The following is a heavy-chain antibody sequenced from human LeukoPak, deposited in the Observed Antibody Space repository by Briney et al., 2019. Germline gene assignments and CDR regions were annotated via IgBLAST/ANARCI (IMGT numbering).Heavy chain of an antibody. CDR1: GDSVSSNSAA. D-gene: IGHD2-2*01. CDR2: TYYRSKWYN. V-gene: IGHV6-1*01. Sequence: SQTLSLTCAISGDSVSSNSAAWNWIRQSPSRGLEWQGRTYYRSKWYNDYAISMKGRITINPDTSKNQFSLQMNSVTPEDTAVYYCARDSSAMFDYWGQGTLVAVSS. J-gene: IGHJ4*02. CDR3: ARDSSAMFDY.